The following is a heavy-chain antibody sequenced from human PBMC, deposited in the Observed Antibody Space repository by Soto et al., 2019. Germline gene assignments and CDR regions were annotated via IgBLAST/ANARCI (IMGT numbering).Heavy chain of an antibody. CDR1: GGSISSYY. V-gene: IGHV4-59*08. D-gene: IGHD6-19*01. CDR3: ASLSSGWYYFDY. J-gene: IGHJ4*02. Sequence: PSETLSLTCTVSGGSISSYYLSWIRQPPGKGLEWIGYIYYSGSTNYNPSLKSRVTISVDTSKNQFSLKLSSVTAADTAVYYCASLSSGWYYFDYWGQGTLVTVSS. CDR2: IYYSGST.